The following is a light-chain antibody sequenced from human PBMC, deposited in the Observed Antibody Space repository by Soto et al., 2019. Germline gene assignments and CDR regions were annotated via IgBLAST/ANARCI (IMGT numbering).Light chain of an antibody. CDR2: DVS. V-gene: IGLV2-11*01. CDR1: SSDVGTYDF. J-gene: IGLJ1*01. CDR3: CLYAVTFYV. Sequence: QSVLTQPRSVSGSPGQSVAISCTGSSSDVGTYDFVSWYQQHPGKAPRLMIFDVSERPSGVPDRFSGSKSGNTASLTISGLLAEDGADYYCCLYAVTFYVFGNGTKVTVL.